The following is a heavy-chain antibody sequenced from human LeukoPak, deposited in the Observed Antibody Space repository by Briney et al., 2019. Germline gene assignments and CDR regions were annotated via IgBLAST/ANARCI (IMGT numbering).Heavy chain of an antibody. D-gene: IGHD3-9*01. Sequence: SETLSLTCAVYGGSFSGYYWSWIRQPPGKGLEWNGEINHSGSTNYNPSLKSRVTISVDTSKNQFSLKLSSVTAADTAVYYCAGSTYYDILTGYSLFDYWGQGTLVTVSS. CDR1: GGSFSGYY. CDR3: AGSTYYDILTGYSLFDY. V-gene: IGHV4-34*01. J-gene: IGHJ4*02. CDR2: INHSGST.